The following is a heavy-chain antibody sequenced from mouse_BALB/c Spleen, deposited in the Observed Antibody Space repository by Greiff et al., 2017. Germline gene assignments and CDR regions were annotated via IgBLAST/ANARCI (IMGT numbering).Heavy chain of an antibody. D-gene: IGHD1-1*02. CDR1: GYTFTDYN. Sequence: VKLQQSGPELVKPGASVKISCKASGYTFTDYNMHWVKQTPVHGLEWIGAIDPETGGTAYNQKFKGKATLTADKSSSTAYMELRSLTSEDSAVYYCTRGGYWFAYWGQGTLVTVSA. CDR3: TRGGYWFAY. J-gene: IGHJ3*01. V-gene: IGHV1-15*01. CDR2: IDPETGGT.